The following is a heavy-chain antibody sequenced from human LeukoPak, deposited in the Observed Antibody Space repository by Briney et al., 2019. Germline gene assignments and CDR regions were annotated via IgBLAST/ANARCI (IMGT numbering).Heavy chain of an antibody. Sequence: ASVKVSCKASGGTFSSYAMNWVRQAPGQGLEWMGWINTNTGNPTYAQGFTGRFVFSLDPSVSTAYLQLSSLKAEDTAVYYCARDGGYYDSSADFDYWGQGTLVTVSS. V-gene: IGHV7-4-1*02. D-gene: IGHD3-22*01. CDR1: GGTFSSYA. J-gene: IGHJ4*02. CDR3: ARDGGYYDSSADFDY. CDR2: INTNTGNP.